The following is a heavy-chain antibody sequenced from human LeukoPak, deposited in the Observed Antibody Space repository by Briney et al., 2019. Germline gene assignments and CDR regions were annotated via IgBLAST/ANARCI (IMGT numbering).Heavy chain of an antibody. V-gene: IGHV4-39*01. D-gene: IGHD6-13*01. CDR1: GGSISSSSYY. Sequence: SETLSLTCTVSGGSISSSSYYWGWIRQPPGKGLEWIGSIYYSGSTYYNPSLKSRVTISVDTSKNQFSLKLSSVTAADTAVYYCAAVSHGEQQSRDAFDIWGQGTMVTVSS. J-gene: IGHJ3*02. CDR3: AAVSHGEQQSRDAFDI. CDR2: IYYSGST.